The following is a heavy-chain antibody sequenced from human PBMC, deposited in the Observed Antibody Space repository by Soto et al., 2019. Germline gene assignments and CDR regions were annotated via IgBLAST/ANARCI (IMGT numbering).Heavy chain of an antibody. CDR3: ARGYCSGGSCSHFDY. D-gene: IGHD2-15*01. CDR2: LSSSSGYT. CDR1: GFTFSSYS. Sequence: EVQLVESGGGLVKPGGSLRLSCAASGFTFSSYSMNWVRQAPGTGLEWVSSLSSSSGYTHYSDSVKGRFTISRDNAKNSLFMQMDSVRAEDTAVYYCARGYCSGGSCSHFDYWGQGTLVTVSS. J-gene: IGHJ4*02. V-gene: IGHV3-21*01.